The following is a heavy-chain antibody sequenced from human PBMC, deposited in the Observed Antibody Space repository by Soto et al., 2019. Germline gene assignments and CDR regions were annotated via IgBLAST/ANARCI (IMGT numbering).Heavy chain of an antibody. CDR2: ISGSGGGT. CDR1: GFTFCSYS. Sequence: GGSPRLSCAGSGFTFCSYSHSWVRQGPGKGLEWVSTISGSGGGTHFADSVKGRFTISRDNAKNSLYLQMNSLRAEDTAVYYCARITYYYDSSGQFDYGGQGTLVTSPQ. CDR3: ARITYYYDSSGQFDY. V-gene: IGHV3-23*01. J-gene: IGHJ4*02. D-gene: IGHD3-22*01.